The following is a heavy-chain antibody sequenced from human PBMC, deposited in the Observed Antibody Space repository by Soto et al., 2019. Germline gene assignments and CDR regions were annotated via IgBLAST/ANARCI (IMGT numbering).Heavy chain of an antibody. V-gene: IGHV1-46*03. CDR3: ALFGYVAVAGPTFDY. J-gene: IGHJ4*02. CDR1: GYTFTSYY. D-gene: IGHD6-19*01. Sequence: SVKVSFKASGYTFTSYYMHWVRQAPGQGLEWMGIINPSGGSTSYAQKFQGRVTMTRDTSTSTVYMELSSLRSEDTAVYYCALFGYVAVAGPTFDYWGQGTLVTVSS. CDR2: INPSGGST.